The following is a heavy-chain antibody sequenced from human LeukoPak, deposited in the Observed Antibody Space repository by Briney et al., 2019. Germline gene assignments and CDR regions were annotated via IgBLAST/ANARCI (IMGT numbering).Heavy chain of an antibody. J-gene: IGHJ3*02. CDR2: ISAYNGNT. CDR3: ARDVLLWFGDSHAGAFDI. V-gene: IGHV1-18*01. D-gene: IGHD3-10*01. CDR1: GYTFTSYG. Sequence: GASVKVSCKASGYTFTSYGSSGVRQAPGQGLEWMGWISAYNGNTNYAQTLQGRFTMTTDTSTSTASETLRSLRSDDTAVDYWARDVLLWFGDSHAGAFDIWGQGTMVTASS.